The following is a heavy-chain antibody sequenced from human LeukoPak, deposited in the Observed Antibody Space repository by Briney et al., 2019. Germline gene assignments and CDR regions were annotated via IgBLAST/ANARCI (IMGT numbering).Heavy chain of an antibody. D-gene: IGHD5-12*01. CDR3: ARHDNEKSGYEIDY. CDR1: AASIRSHS. Sequence: PSETLSLTCTVSAASIRSHSWSWIRQPPGKGLEWIGYIYYSGSTNYNPSLKSRVTISVDTSKNQFSLKLSSVTAADTAVYYCARHDNEKSGYEIDYWGQGTLVTVSS. V-gene: IGHV4-59*08. CDR2: IYYSGST. J-gene: IGHJ4*02.